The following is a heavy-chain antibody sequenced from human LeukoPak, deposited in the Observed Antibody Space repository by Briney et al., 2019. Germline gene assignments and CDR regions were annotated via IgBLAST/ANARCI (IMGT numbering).Heavy chain of an antibody. CDR3: ARARYVGYCSGGSCYGVYYYGMDV. V-gene: IGHV4-59*11. D-gene: IGHD2-15*01. Sequence: PSETLSLTCIVSGDSITNHYWSLIRRPPGKGLEWIGYIYYNGIINYNPSLKSRVTISVDTSRNQFSMKLNSVTAADTAVYYCARARYVGYCSGGSCYGVYYYGMDVWGQGTTVTVSS. CDR2: IYYNGII. J-gene: IGHJ6*02. CDR1: GDSITNHY.